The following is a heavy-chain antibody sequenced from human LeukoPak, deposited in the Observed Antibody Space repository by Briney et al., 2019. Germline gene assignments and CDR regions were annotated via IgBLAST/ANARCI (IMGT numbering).Heavy chain of an antibody. D-gene: IGHD2-2*01. CDR3: VSFYETY. CDR2: INSDGSWT. Sequence: GGSLRLSCAASGNYWMHWVRQAPGKGLVWVSHINSDGSWTSYADSVKSRFTISKDNAKNTVYLQMNNLRAEDTAVYYCVSFYETYWGRGTLVTVSS. J-gene: IGHJ4*02. CDR1: GNYW. V-gene: IGHV3-74*01.